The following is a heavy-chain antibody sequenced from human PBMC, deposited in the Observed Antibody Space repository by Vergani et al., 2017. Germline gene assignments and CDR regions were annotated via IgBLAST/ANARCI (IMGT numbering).Heavy chain of an antibody. CDR3: ARHSTVEWLVKLGWIDP. CDR2: IYYSGST. V-gene: IGHV4-39*01. J-gene: IGHJ5*02. CDR1: GASIRSRNYY. Sequence: QLQLPDSGPGLVKPSATLSLTCSVSGASIRSRNYYWGWIRQPPGKGLEWIASIYYSGSTYYNPSLKSRVTISVDTSKNQFSLKLSSVTAADTAVYFCARHSTVEWLVKLGWIDPWGQGILVTVSS. D-gene: IGHD6-19*01.